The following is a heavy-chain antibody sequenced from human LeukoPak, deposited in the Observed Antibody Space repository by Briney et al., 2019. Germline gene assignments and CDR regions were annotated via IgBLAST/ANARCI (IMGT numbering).Heavy chain of an antibody. CDR1: GGSISSGGYY. V-gene: IGHV4-31*03. CDR3: AIGGNFYYYYGMDV. Sequence: TSQTLSLTCTVSGGSISSGGYYWSWIRQHPGKGPEWIGYIYYSGSTYYNPSLKSRVTISVDTSKNQFSLKLSSVTAADTAVYYCAIGGNFYYYYGMDVWGQGTTVTVSS. J-gene: IGHJ6*02. D-gene: IGHD4-23*01. CDR2: IYYSGST.